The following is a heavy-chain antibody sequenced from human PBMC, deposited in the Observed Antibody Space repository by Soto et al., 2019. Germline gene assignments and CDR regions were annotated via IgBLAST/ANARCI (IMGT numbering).Heavy chain of an antibody. J-gene: IGHJ6*03. Sequence: ASVKVSCKASGYTFTSYDINWVRQATGQGLEWMGWMNPNSGNTGYAQKFQGRVTMTRNTSISTAYMELSSLRSEDTAVYYCARGRRARDILTGLYYYYYYMDVWGKGTTVTVSS. CDR2: MNPNSGNT. V-gene: IGHV1-8*01. CDR3: ARGRRARDILTGLYYYYYYMDV. CDR1: GYTFTSYD. D-gene: IGHD3-9*01.